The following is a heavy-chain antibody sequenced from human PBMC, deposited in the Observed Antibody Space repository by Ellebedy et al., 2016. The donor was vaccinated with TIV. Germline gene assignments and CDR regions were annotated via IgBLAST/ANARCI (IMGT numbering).Heavy chain of an antibody. CDR3: ARTSTMVRGALDY. CDR1: DGSIRSYH. D-gene: IGHD3-10*01. J-gene: IGHJ4*02. V-gene: IGHV4-59*01. Sequence: SETLSLXXTVSDGSIRSYHWSWIRQSPGKGLEWIGYFHYSGTTNYNPSLKSRLSISLDTSKNQFSLNLSSVTAADTGVYYCARTSTMVRGALDYWGQGTLVTVSS. CDR2: FHYSGTT.